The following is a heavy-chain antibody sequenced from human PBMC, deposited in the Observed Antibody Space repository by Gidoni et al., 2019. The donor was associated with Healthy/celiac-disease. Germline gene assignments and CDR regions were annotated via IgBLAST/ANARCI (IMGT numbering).Heavy chain of an antibody. CDR1: GFTVSSNY. Sequence: EVQLVESGGGLVQPGGSLRLSCAASGFTVSSNYMSGVRQAPGKGLEGVSVIYSGGSTYYADSVKGRFTISRDNSKNTLYLQMNSLRAEDTAVYYCARDRSGVGGAFDYWGQGTLVTVSS. CDR3: ARDRSGVGGAFDY. J-gene: IGHJ4*02. V-gene: IGHV3-66*01. D-gene: IGHD3-10*01. CDR2: IYSGGST.